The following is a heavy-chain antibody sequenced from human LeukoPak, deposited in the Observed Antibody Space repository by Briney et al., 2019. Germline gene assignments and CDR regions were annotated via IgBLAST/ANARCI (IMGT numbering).Heavy chain of an antibody. V-gene: IGHV4-59*01. CDR2: VYHSGTT. D-gene: IGHD6-13*01. Sequence: SETLSLTCTVSDGSISAYYWSWIRQSPDKGLEYIGYVYHSGTTNYNPSLKSRVTMSVDTSKNQFSLKLSSVTAADTAVYYCARYGYSSSWYYFDYWGQGTLVTVSS. CDR3: ARYGYSSSWYYFDY. CDR1: DGSISAYY. J-gene: IGHJ4*02.